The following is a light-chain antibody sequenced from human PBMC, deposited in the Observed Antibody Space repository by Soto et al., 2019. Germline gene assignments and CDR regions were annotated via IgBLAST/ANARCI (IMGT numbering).Light chain of an antibody. CDR3: CSYAGSFIFV. CDR2: DVT. Sequence: QSALTQPRSVSGSPGQSVTISCTGTRTDVGGYNYVSWYQQHPGKAPKLMIYDVTKRPSGVPDRFSGSKSGSTASLTISGLQAEDEADSYCCSYAGSFIFVFGTGTKVTVL. V-gene: IGLV2-11*01. CDR1: RTDVGGYNY. J-gene: IGLJ1*01.